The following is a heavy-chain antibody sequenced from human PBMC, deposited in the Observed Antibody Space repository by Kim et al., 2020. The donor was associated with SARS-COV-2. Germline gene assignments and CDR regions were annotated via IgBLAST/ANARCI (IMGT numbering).Heavy chain of an antibody. V-gene: IGHV1-2*06. J-gene: IGHJ4*02. CDR3: ARGPYSSSWYFSATHDRTYYFDY. CDR2: INPNSGGT. D-gene: IGHD6-13*01. Sequence: ASVKVSCKASGYTFTGYYMHWVRQAPGQGLEWMGRINPNSGGTNYAQKFQGRVTMTRDTSISTAYMELSRLRSDDTAVYYCARGPYSSSWYFSATHDRTYYFDYWGQGTLVTVSS. CDR1: GYTFTGYY.